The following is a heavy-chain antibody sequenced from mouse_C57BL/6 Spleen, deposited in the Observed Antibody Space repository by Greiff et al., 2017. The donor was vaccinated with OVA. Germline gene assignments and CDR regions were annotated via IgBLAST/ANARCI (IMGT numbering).Heavy chain of an antibody. D-gene: IGHD2-5*01. CDR3: ARHSNYEGAMDY. CDR2: IWSDGSA. CDR1: GFSLTSYG. J-gene: IGHJ4*01. V-gene: IGHV2-6-1*01. Sequence: VQGVESGPGLVAPSQSLSITCTASGFSLTSYGVHWVRQPPGKGLEWLVVIWSDGSATCNSALKSRLSISKDNSKSQVFLKMNSLQTDDTAMDYCARHSNYEGAMDYWGQGTSVTVSS.